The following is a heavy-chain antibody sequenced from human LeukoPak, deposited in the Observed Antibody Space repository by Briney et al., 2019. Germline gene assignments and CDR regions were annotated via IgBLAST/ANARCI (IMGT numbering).Heavy chain of an antibody. Sequence: SETLSLTCTVSGGSISSSSYYWGWIRQPPGKGLEWIGSIYYSGSTYYNPSLKSRVTISVDTSKNQFSLKLSSLTAADTAVYYCARTEALAYYYYMDVWGKGTTVTVSS. J-gene: IGHJ6*03. D-gene: IGHD1-1*01. CDR1: GGSISSSSYY. V-gene: IGHV4-39*01. CDR3: ARTEALAYYYYMDV. CDR2: IYYSGST.